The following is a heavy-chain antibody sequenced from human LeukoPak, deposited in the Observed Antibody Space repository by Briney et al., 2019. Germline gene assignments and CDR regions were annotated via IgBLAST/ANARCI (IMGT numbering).Heavy chain of an antibody. J-gene: IGHJ4*02. CDR2: ISGSGGST. CDR1: GLTFSGYA. V-gene: IGHV3-23*01. Sequence: GGSLSFSGAASGLTFSGYAWSWVAQAPGKGRKGFSAISGSGGSTYYADSVKGRFTISRDNSKNTLYLQMNSLRAEDTAVYYCAKGSRSSSWYGVYDYWGQGTLVTVSS. CDR3: AKGSRSSSWYGVYDY. D-gene: IGHD6-13*01.